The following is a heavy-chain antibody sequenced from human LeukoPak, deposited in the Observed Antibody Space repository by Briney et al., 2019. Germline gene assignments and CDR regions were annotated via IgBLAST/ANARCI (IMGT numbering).Heavy chain of an antibody. CDR1: NGSLSSYS. J-gene: IGHJ4*02. V-gene: IGHV4-59*01. D-gene: IGHD1-26*01. Sequence: SQTLSLTCTVNNGSLSSYSWSCNRQPQWKGLDWIGYIYYSGSTNYNPSLKSRVTISVDTSKNQFSLKLSSVTAADTAVYYCARTVGATTFYYWGQGTLVTVYS. CDR2: IYYSGST. CDR3: ARTVGATTFYY.